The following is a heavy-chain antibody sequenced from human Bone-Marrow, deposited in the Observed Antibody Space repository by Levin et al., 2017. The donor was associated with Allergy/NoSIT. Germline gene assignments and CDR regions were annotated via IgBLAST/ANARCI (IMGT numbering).Heavy chain of an antibody. CDR1: GFTFSSYA. CDR3: AKLGSMDFDY. CDR2: ISGSGGST. Sequence: GESLKISCAASGFTFSSYAMSWVRQAPGKGLEWVSAISGSGGSTYYADSVKGRFTISRDNSKNTLYLQMNSLRAEDTAVYYCAKLGSMDFDYWGQGTLVTVSS. J-gene: IGHJ4*02. V-gene: IGHV3-23*01. D-gene: IGHD5/OR15-5a*01.